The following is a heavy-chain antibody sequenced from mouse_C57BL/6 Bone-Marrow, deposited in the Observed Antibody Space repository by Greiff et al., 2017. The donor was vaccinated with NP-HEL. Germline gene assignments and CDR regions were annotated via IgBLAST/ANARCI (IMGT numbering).Heavy chain of an antibody. D-gene: IGHD2-3*01. CDR1: GYTFTDYN. CDR2: INPNNGGT. CDR3: ARERGYSWFAY. Sequence: VQLQQSGPELVKPGASVKIPCKASGYTFTDYNMDWVKQSHGKSLEWIGDINPNNGGTIYNQKFKGKAALTVDTSSSTAYLELRSLTSEDTAVSYCARERGYSWFAYWGQGTLVTVSA. V-gene: IGHV1-18*01. J-gene: IGHJ3*01.